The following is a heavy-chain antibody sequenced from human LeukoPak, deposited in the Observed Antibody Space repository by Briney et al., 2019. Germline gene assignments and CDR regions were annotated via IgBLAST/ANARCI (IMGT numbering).Heavy chain of an antibody. CDR1: GYTFTSYY. CDR3: ARAPANYGIGDY. Sequence: GASVKVSCKASGYTFTSYYMHWVRQAPGQGLEWVGIINPSVGSTSYAPKLQGRVTMTRDTSTNTVYMELSSLRSEDTAVYYCARAPANYGIGDYWGQGTLVTVSS. J-gene: IGHJ4*02. V-gene: IGHV1-46*04. D-gene: IGHD3-16*01. CDR2: INPSVGST.